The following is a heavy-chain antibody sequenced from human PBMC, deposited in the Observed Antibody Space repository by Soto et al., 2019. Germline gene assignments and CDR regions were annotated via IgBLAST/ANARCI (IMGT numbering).Heavy chain of an antibody. CDR1: GYSFAIYW. V-gene: IGHV5-10-1*01. CDR2: IDPSDSYT. Sequence: GESLKISCKGSGYSFAIYWISWVRQMPGKGPEWMGRIDPSDSYTNYSPSFQGHVTVSADKSISTAYLQWNSLKASDTAMYYCARQAAAGRAAFDYWGLGTLVTVSS. J-gene: IGHJ4*02. CDR3: ARQAAAGRAAFDY. D-gene: IGHD6-13*01.